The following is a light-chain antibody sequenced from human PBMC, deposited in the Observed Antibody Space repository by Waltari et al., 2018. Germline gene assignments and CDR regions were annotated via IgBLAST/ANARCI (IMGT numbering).Light chain of an antibody. J-gene: IGKJ3*01. CDR3: QQYNNSFT. Sequence: EIVMTQSPATLSVSPGERATLSCRASQSVSSNLAWYQQKPGQAPRLLIYGASTRATGIPARFSGSGSGKEFTLTISSLQSEDFAVYYCQQYNNSFTFGPGTKVDIK. V-gene: IGKV3-15*01. CDR1: QSVSSN. CDR2: GAS.